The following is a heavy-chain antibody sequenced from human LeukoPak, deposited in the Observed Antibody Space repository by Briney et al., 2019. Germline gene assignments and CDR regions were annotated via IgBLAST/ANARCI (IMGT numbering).Heavy chain of an antibody. CDR1: GFTFSDYG. V-gene: IGHV3-30*03. CDR3: AREGEKIAVAGKSNWFDP. Sequence: PGGSLRLSCAASGFTFSDYGMHWVRQAPGKGLEWVTVISYDGSNKYYGDSVKGRFTISRDNSKNTLYLQMNSLRAEDTAVYYCAREGEKIAVAGKSNWFDPWGQGTLVTVSS. CDR2: ISYDGSNK. D-gene: IGHD6-19*01. J-gene: IGHJ5*02.